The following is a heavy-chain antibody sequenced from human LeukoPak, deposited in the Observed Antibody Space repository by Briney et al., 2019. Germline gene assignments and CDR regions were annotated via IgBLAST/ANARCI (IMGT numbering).Heavy chain of an antibody. CDR2: IYYSGST. Sequence: SETLSLTCTVSGGSISSYYWSWIRQPPGKGLEWIGYIYYSGSTNYNPSLKSRVTISVDTSKNQFSLKLSSVTAADTAVYYCARRSYSSGWYFFDYWGQRTLVTVSS. CDR3: ARRSYSSGWYFFDY. CDR1: GGSISSYY. J-gene: IGHJ4*02. D-gene: IGHD6-19*01. V-gene: IGHV4-59*08.